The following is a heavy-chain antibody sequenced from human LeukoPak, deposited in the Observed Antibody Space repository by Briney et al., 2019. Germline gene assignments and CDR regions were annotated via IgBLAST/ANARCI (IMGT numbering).Heavy chain of an antibody. V-gene: IGHV1-18*04. J-gene: IGHJ6*04. CDR1: GYTFTSYG. CDR2: ISAYNGNT. CDR3: ARALTGYYNPYYYYYGMDV. Sequence: ASVKVSCKASGYTFTSYGISWVRQAPGQGLEWMGWISAYNGNTNYAQKLQGRVTMTTDTSTSTAYMELRSLRSDDTAVYYCARALTGYYNPYYYYYGMDVWGKGTTVTVSS. D-gene: IGHD3-9*01.